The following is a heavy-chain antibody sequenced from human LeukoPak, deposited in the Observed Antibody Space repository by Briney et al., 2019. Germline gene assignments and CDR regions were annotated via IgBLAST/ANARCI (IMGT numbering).Heavy chain of an antibody. CDR2: IRYSGDIT. CDR3: AKGHYYGSGSYWV. CDR1: GFTFSSYA. J-gene: IGHJ4*02. V-gene: IGHV3-23*01. D-gene: IGHD3-10*01. Sequence: PGGSLRLSCAASGFTFSSYAMSWVRQAPGKGLEWVSAIRYSGDITHYADSVKGRFTISRDNSKNTLYLQMNSLKAEDTAVYYCAKGHYYGSGSYWVWGQGTLVTVSS.